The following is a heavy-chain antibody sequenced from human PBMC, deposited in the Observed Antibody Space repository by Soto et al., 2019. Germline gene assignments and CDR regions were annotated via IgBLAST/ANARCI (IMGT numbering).Heavy chain of an antibody. CDR2: ISSSSSTI. V-gene: IGHV3-48*02. D-gene: IGHD2-15*01. CDR3: ARGLVYCSGGSCYSDY. Sequence: EVLLVESGGRLVQPGGSLRLSCAASGFTFSTYSMNWVRQAPGKGLEWVSFISSSSSTIYYADSVKGRFTISRANGKNSLYLEMNSLRDEDTAVYYCARGLVYCSGGSCYSDYWGQGTLVTVSS. J-gene: IGHJ4*02. CDR1: GFTFSTYS.